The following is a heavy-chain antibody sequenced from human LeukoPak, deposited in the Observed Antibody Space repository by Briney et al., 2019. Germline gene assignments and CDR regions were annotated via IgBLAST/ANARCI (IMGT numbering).Heavy chain of an antibody. CDR3: ARKDNSGKGPYFYDV. J-gene: IGHJ4*02. Sequence: SETLAHPRSVSGAPINYLYWTWIRQPPGKGLEWIAYIYYSGTTNYNPSFRSRVTLSVDTSKSQISLRLSSVTAADTAVYSCARKDNSGKGPYFYDVWGQGTLVTVSS. D-gene: IGHD3-22*01. CDR2: IYYSGTT. V-gene: IGHV4-59*01. CDR1: GAPINYLY.